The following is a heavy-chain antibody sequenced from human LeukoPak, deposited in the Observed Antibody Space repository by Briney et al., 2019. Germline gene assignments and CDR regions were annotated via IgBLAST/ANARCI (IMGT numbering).Heavy chain of an antibody. J-gene: IGHJ4*02. V-gene: IGHV4-34*01. D-gene: IGHD5-24*01. Sequence: NTSETLSLTCAVYGGSFSGYYWSWIRQPPGKGLEWIGEVHYSGSANYNPSLKSRVTISVDTSKNQFSLTLTSVTAADTAVYYCASMGFGDGYNWGYFDYWGQGTLVTVSS. CDR1: GGSFSGYY. CDR2: VHYSGSA. CDR3: ASMGFGDGYNWGYFDY.